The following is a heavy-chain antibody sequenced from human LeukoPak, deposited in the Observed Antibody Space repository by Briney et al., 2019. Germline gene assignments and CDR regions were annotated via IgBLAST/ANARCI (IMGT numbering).Heavy chain of an antibody. Sequence: ASVKVSCKASGYTFTGYYMHWVRQAPGQGLEWMGWINPNSGGTNYAQKFQGRVTLTRDTSISTAYLELNRLTSDDTAVYYCARDRMGTTTDYWGQGTLVTVSS. J-gene: IGHJ4*02. CDR2: INPNSGGT. D-gene: IGHD1-26*01. CDR1: GYTFTGYY. V-gene: IGHV1-2*02. CDR3: ARDRMGTTTDY.